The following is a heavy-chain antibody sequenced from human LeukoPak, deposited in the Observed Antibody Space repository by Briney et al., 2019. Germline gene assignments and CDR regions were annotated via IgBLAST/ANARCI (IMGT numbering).Heavy chain of an antibody. D-gene: IGHD5-24*01. CDR3: ARERGDGYNFIDY. CDR2: INHSGST. V-gene: IGHV4-34*01. Sequence: SETLSLTCAVYGGSFSGYYWSWIRQPPGKGLEWIGEINHSGSTNYNPSLKSRVTISVDTSKNQFSLKLSSVTAADTAVYYCARERGDGYNFIDYWGQGTLVTVSS. CDR1: GGSFSGYY. J-gene: IGHJ4*02.